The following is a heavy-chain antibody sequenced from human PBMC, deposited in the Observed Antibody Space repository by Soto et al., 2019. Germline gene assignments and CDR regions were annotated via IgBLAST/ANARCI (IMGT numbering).Heavy chain of an antibody. Sequence: QVQLVQSGAEVKKPGSSVKVSCKASGGTFSSYAISWVRQAPGQGLEWMGGIIPIFGTANYAQKFQGRVTITADESTSTAYMELSSLRSEDTAVYYCARDLKEHCTNGVCYVPIYYYYGMDVWGQGTTVTVSS. CDR1: GGTFSSYA. V-gene: IGHV1-69*01. J-gene: IGHJ6*02. CDR3: ARDLKEHCTNGVCYVPIYYYYGMDV. D-gene: IGHD2-8*01. CDR2: IIPIFGTA.